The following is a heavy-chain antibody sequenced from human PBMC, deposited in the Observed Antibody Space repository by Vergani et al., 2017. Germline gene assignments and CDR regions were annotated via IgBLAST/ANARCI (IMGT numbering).Heavy chain of an antibody. CDR2: IWYDGSNK. Sequence: QVQLVESGGGVVQPGRSLRLSCAASGFTFSSYGMHWVRQAPGKGLEVVAVIWYDGSNKYYADPVKGRFTISRDNSKNTLYLKLNSLRAEDTAVYYCARDGVAAAGGYYYYDMDVWGKGTTVTVSS. CDR3: ARDGVAAAGGYYYYDMDV. V-gene: IGHV3-33*01. D-gene: IGHD6-13*01. J-gene: IGHJ6*03. CDR1: GFTFSSYG.